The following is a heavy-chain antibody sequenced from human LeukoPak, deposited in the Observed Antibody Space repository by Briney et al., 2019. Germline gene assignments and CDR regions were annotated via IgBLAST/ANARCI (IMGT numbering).Heavy chain of an antibody. D-gene: IGHD3-3*01. J-gene: IGHJ4*02. CDR1: GFASAPFW. CDR3: AGGIRERLYLYN. V-gene: IGHV3-7*04. CDR2: MNRDGSEK. Sequence: PGGSLRLSCAASGFASAPFWMTSVRQAPGEGLEYVATMNRDGSEKYYVDSVKGRFTISRDNSKNSLYLQMDSLRAEDTAVYYCAGGIRERLYLYNWGQGALVTVAS.